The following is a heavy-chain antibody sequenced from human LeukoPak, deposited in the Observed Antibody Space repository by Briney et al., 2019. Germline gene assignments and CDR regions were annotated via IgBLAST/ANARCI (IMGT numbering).Heavy chain of an antibody. J-gene: IGHJ6*04. CDR1: GFIFSNYA. Sequence: GGSLRLSCAASGFIFSNYAMTWVRQAPGKGLEWVSTISGSNGSTYYADSVKGRFTIFRDDSKNTLYLQMNSLRAEDTAVYYCAELGITMIGGVWGKGTTVTISS. CDR3: AELGITMIGGV. D-gene: IGHD3-10*02. CDR2: ISGSNGST. V-gene: IGHV3-23*01.